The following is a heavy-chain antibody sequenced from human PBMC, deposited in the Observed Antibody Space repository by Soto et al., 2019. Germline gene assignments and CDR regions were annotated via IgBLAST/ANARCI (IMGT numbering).Heavy chain of an antibody. CDR1: GLSLRTTGVG. V-gene: IGHV2-5*02. D-gene: IGHD2-21*02. Sequence: QITLKESGPTLVKPTQTLTLTCTVSGLSLRTTGVGVGWVRQPPGKALEWLALLYWDDDKRYSPSLKSRLTITKDIAEREVVITMTNLETVDTATYYCVQSRCGGDCLVIYPSRAYYGLDVWGQGTTVTVSS. J-gene: IGHJ6*02. CDR2: LYWDDDK. CDR3: VQSRCGGDCLVIYPSRAYYGLDV.